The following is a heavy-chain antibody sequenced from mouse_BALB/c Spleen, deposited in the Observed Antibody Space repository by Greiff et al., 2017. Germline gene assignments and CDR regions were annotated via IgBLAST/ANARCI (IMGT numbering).Heavy chain of an antibody. V-gene: IGHV8-12*01. D-gene: IGHD1-1*01. CDR3: ARAVYYGSRGYAMDY. J-gene: IGHJ4*01. CDR2: IYWDDDK. Sequence: QVTLKVSGPGILQPSQTLSLTCSFSGFSLSTSGMGVSWIRQPSGKGLEWLAHIYWDDDKRYNPSLKSRLTISKDTSSNQVFLKITSVDTADTATYYCARAVYYGSRGYAMDYWGQGTSVTVSS. CDR1: GFSLSTSGMG.